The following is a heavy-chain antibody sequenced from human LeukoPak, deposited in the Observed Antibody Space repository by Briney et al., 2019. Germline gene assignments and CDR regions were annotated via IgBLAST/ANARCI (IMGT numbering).Heavy chain of an antibody. D-gene: IGHD3-3*01. CDR1: GFTFSRSD. CDR3: AKEGYYDFWSGHNS. V-gene: IGHV3-23*01. Sequence: PGGSLRLSREASGFTFSRSDMIWDRQAPGKGLEWVAVISASGGSTFYADSVRGRFTISRDNSKNTLYLQMNSLRAEDTAVYYCAKEGYYDFWSGHNSWGQGTLVTVSS. J-gene: IGHJ5*02. CDR2: ISASGGST.